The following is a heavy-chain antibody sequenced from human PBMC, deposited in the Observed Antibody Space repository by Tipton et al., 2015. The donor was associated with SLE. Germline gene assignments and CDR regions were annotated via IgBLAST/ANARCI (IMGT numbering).Heavy chain of an antibody. V-gene: IGHV4-39*07. CDR1: GGSISSADYY. J-gene: IGHJ5*02. CDR2: ISYSENT. Sequence: TLSLTCTVSGGSISSADYYWSWIRQHPGKGLEWIGRISYSENTYYNPSLRSRVTLLLDMSKNQFSLKVSSVTAADTAVYFCARHRSGSSWLDPWGQGTLVTVSS. CDR3: ARHRSGSSWLDP. D-gene: IGHD1-26*01.